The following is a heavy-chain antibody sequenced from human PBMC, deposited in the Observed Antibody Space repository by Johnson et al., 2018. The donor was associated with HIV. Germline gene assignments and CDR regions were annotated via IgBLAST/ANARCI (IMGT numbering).Heavy chain of an antibody. D-gene: IGHD7-27*01. Sequence: VQLVESGGSSVQPGRSLRLSCAASGFTFDDYGMSWVRQAPGKGLEWVSGINWNGGSTGYADSVKGRFTISRDNAKNSLYLQMNSLRAEDTAVYYCARVAGDQVVLDAFDIWGQGTMVTVSS. J-gene: IGHJ3*02. CDR3: ARVAGDQVVLDAFDI. CDR1: GFTFDDYG. CDR2: INWNGGST. V-gene: IGHV3-20*04.